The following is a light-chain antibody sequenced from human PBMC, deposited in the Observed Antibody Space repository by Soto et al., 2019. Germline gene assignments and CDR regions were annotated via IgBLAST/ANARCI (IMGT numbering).Light chain of an antibody. V-gene: IGLV2-23*01. CDR3: CSYAGSSTLYV. CDR1: SSDVGSYNL. CDR2: EGS. J-gene: IGLJ1*01. Sequence: QSALAQPACVSVSPGQSITISCTGTSSDVGSYNLVSLYQQHPGKAPKLMIYEGSKRPSGVSNRFSGSKSGNTASLTISGLQAEDEADYYCCSYAGSSTLYVFGTGTKVTVL.